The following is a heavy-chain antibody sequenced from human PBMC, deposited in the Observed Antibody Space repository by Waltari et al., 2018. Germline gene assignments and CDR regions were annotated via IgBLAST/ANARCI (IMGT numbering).Heavy chain of an antibody. CDR2: ISAYNGNT. CDR1: GSTFTSYG. CDR3: ARVICIVVSCKDFDY. D-gene: IGHD1-26*01. V-gene: IGHV1-18*04. J-gene: IGHJ4*02. Sequence: QVQLVQSGAEVKKPGASVKVSCKASGSTFTSYGISWVRQAPGQGLEWMGWISAYNGNTNYAQKLQGRVTMTTDTSTSTAYMELRSLRSDDTAVYYCARVICIVVSCKDFDYWGQGTLVTVSS.